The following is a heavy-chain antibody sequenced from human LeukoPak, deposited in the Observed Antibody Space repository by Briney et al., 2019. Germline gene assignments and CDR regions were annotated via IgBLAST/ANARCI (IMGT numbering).Heavy chain of an antibody. CDR3: ARGLGWGATIFDY. V-gene: IGHV4-59*01. D-gene: IGHD1-26*01. CDR1: GDSITSYY. Sequence: SETLSLTCTVSGDSITSYYWTWIRQPPGKGLEWIGYMYHSGTTSNNPSLKSRVTISVDTSKNQFSLKVRSVTAADTAVYYCARGLGWGATIFDYWGQGALVTVSS. CDR2: MYHSGTT. J-gene: IGHJ4*02.